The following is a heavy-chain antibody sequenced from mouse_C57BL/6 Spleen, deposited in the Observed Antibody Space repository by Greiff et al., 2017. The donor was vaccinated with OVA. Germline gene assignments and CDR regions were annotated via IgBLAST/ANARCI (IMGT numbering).Heavy chain of an antibody. V-gene: IGHV5-4*03. CDR2: ISDGGSYT. CDR1: GFTFSSYA. CDR3: ARVGGNPYYYAMDY. Sequence: EVMLVESGGGLVKPGGSLKLSCAASGFTFSSYAMSWVRRTPEKRLEWVATISDGGSYTYYPDNVKGRFTISRDNAKNNLYLQMSHLKSEDTAMYYCARVGGNPYYYAMDYWGQGTSVTVSS. J-gene: IGHJ4*01. D-gene: IGHD1-1*02.